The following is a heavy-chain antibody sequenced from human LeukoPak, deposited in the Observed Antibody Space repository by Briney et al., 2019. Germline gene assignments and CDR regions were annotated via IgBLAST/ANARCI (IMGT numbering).Heavy chain of an antibody. CDR2: INRG. V-gene: IGHV4-34*01. J-gene: IGHJ4*02. CDR1: GGSFSDYY. CDR3: ARGSSHFDK. Sequence: SDTLSLTCAVYGGSFSDYYWTWIRQAPGKGLEWIGEINRGDYNPSLKSRVTISVDTSRNQFSLKLTSVTAADTGVYYCARGSSHFDKWGQGTLVTVSS.